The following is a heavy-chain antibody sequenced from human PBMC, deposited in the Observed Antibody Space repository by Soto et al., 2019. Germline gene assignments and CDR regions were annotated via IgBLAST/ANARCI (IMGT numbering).Heavy chain of an antibody. CDR1: GDSVSSNSAA. D-gene: IGHD6-6*01. Sequence: QEQLQQSGPGLVKPSQTLSLTCAISGDSVSSNSAAWNWIRQSPSRGLEWLGRTSYRSKWYNDYAVSVKSRITINPDTSKTQFSLHLNSVTPEDTAVYYCARAKEYTSSSGMDVWGQGTTVTVSS. J-gene: IGHJ6*02. CDR2: TSYRSKWYN. CDR3: ARAKEYTSSSGMDV. V-gene: IGHV6-1*01.